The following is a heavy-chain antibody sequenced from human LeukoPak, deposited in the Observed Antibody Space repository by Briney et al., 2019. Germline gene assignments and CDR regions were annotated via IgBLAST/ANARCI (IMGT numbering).Heavy chain of an antibody. J-gene: IGHJ4*02. CDR3: ARHGRESRYFDWLLYYIDH. D-gene: IGHD3-9*01. V-gene: IGHV4-59*08. CDR2: IHYSGNT. Sequence: SETLSLTCTVSGASISAYSWSWIRQPPGKGLEWIGCIHYSGNTRCNPSLESRVTLSVDTSKNQFSLKLSSVTAADTAVYYCARHGRESRYFDWLLYYIDHWGQGALVTVSS. CDR1: GASISAYS.